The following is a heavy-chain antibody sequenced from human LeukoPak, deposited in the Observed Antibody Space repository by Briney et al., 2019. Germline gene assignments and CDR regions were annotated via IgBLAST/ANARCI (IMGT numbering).Heavy chain of an antibody. D-gene: IGHD1-26*01. J-gene: IGHJ4*02. V-gene: IGHV4-39*07. CDR3: ARVWELPW. CDR2: IYYSGST. CDR1: GGSISSSSYY. Sequence: SETLSLTCTVSGGSISSSSYYWGWIRQPPGKGLEWIGSIYYSGSTYYNPSLKSRVTISVDTSKNQFSLKLSSVTAADTAVYYCARVWELPWWGQGTLVTVSS.